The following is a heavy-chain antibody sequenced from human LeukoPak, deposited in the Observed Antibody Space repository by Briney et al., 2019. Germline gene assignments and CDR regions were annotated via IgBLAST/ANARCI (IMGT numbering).Heavy chain of an antibody. CDR1: GFTFSTYS. D-gene: IGHD2-21*01. CDR2: IPSGSTYI. Sequence: GGSLRLSCAASGFTFSTYSMYWVRQAPGKGLEWVSSIPSGSTYIYYADSVKGRFTISRDSARSTLYLQMNSLRAEDTAVYYCAKDHSQSFDYWGQGTLVTVSS. CDR3: AKDHSQSFDY. V-gene: IGHV3-21*01. J-gene: IGHJ4*02.